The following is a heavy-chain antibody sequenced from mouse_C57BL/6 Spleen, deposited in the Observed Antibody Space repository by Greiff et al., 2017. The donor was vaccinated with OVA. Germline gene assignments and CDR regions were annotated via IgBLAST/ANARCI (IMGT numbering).Heavy chain of an antibody. Sequence: DVKLQESGPGLVKPSQSLSLTCSVTGYSITSGYYWNWIRQFPGNKLEWMGYISYDGSNNYNPSLKNRISITRDTSKNQFFLKLNSVTTEDTATYYCARGGTTVVANYFDYWGQGTTLTVSS. CDR3: ARGGTTVVANYFDY. CDR1: GYSITSGYY. D-gene: IGHD1-1*01. CDR2: ISYDGSN. V-gene: IGHV3-6*01. J-gene: IGHJ2*01.